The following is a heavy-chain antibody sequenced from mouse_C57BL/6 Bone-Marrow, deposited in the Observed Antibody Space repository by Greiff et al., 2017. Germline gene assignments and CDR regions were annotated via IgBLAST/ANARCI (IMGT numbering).Heavy chain of an antibody. Sequence: QVQLKESGPELVKPGASVKISCKASGYAFSSSWMNWVKQRPGKGLEWIGRIYPGDGDTNYNGKFKGKATLTADKSSSTAYMQLSSLTSEDSAVYFCARQGWDRFDYWGQGTTLTVSS. CDR2: IYPGDGDT. D-gene: IGHD3-3*01. CDR1: GYAFSSSW. V-gene: IGHV1-82*01. CDR3: ARQGWDRFDY. J-gene: IGHJ2*01.